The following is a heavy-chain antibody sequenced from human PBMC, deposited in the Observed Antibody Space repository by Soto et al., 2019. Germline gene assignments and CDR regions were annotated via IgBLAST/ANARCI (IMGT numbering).Heavy chain of an antibody. CDR3: ALPLSGSYYSGIKDY. CDR2: IYPGASDT. D-gene: IGHD1-26*01. Sequence: EVQLVPSGAEVKKPGESLKISCKGSGYSFTGYWIGWVRQMPGKGLEWMGIIYPGASDTRYSPSFQGPVTISADKSVSPAYLQWRSLKASDTAMYYCALPLSGSYYSGIKDYWGQGTLVTVS. CDR1: GYSFTGYW. J-gene: IGHJ4*02. V-gene: IGHV5-51*01.